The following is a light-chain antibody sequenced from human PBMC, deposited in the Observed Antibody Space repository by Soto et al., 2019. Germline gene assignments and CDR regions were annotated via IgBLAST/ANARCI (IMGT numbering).Light chain of an antibody. J-gene: IGLJ2*01. CDR3: AAWDDSLSGPV. V-gene: IGLV1-47*01. Sequence: QSVLTQPPSASGTPGQRVTISCSGSSSNIGSNYVYWYHQLPGTAPNLLIYRNNQRPSGVPDRFSGSKSGTSASLAISGLRSEDEADYYCAAWDDSLSGPVFGGGTKVTVL. CDR2: RNN. CDR1: SSNIGSNY.